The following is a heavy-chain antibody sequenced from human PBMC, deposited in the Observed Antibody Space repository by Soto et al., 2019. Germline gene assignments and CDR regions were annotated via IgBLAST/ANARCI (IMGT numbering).Heavy chain of an antibody. V-gene: IGHV4-31*03. CDR1: GGSISSGGYY. CDR3: ARVQPQEQGDAFDI. Sequence: QVQLQESGPGLVKPSQTLSLTCTVSGGSISSGGYYWSWIRQHPGKGLEWIGYIYYSGSTYYNPSLKSRVTISVDTSKNQFSLKLSSVTAAYTAVYYCARVQPQEQGDAFDIWGQGTMVTVSS. CDR2: IYYSGST. D-gene: IGHD1-1*01. J-gene: IGHJ3*02.